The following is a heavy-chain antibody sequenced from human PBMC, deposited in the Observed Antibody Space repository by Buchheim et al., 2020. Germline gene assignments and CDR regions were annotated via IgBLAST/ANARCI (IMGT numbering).Heavy chain of an antibody. CDR2: INEDESEK. CDR1: GFTFNIYW. V-gene: IGHV3-7*01. Sequence: VQLVESGGGVVQPGGPLRLSCAASGFTFNIYWMSWVRQAPGKGLEWVANINEDESEKYYGDSVKGRFTISRDNAKNSLYLQMNSLRAEDTAVYYCARDLEDDLAFDSWGQGTL. J-gene: IGHJ4*02. CDR3: ARDLEDDLAFDS. D-gene: IGHD3-3*01.